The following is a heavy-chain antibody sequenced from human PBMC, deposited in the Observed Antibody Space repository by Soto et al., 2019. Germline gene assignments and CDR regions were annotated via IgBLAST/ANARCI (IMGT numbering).Heavy chain of an antibody. Sequence: GGSLRLSCAASGFTFSSYAMSWVRQAPGKGLEWVSAISGSGGSTYYADSVKGRFTISRDNSKNTLYLQMNSLRAEDTAVYYCAREATIFGVVNLYDDYRGQGTLVTVSS. CDR3: AREATIFGVVNLYDDY. CDR1: GFTFSSYA. CDR2: ISGSGGST. V-gene: IGHV3-23*01. D-gene: IGHD3-3*01. J-gene: IGHJ4*02.